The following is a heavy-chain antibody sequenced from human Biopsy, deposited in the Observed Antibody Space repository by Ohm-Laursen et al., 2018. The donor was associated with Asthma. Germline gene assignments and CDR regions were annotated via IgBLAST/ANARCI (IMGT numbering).Heavy chain of an antibody. J-gene: IGHJ6*02. V-gene: IGHV4-34*01. CDR1: PGSSSGFF. Sequence: SDTLSLTWDVYPGSSSGFFWTWIRQSPGKGLEWIGETNERGVTNNNPSLKSRVIISIDTYWNRVSLKLTSVTAADTAVYYCARGPELDVWGQGTTVTVSS. CDR3: ARGPELDV. CDR2: TNERGVT.